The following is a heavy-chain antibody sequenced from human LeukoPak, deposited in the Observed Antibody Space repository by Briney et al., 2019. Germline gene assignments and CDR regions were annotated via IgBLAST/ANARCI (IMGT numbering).Heavy chain of an antibody. CDR3: STDYWRLGFDY. D-gene: IGHD1-1*01. Sequence: GGSLRLSCTASGITFGDYGVSWFRQAPGKGLEWIGFIRSKTYGGTTEDAASVRGRFTLSRDDSKNIVYLEMNILRAEDTAVYYCSTDYWRLGFDYWGQGTLVAVSS. J-gene: IGHJ4*02. CDR1: GITFGDYG. CDR2: IRSKTYGGTT. V-gene: IGHV3-49*03.